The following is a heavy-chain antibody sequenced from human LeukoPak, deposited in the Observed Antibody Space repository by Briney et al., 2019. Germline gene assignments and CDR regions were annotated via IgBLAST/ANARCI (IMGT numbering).Heavy chain of an antibody. CDR2: ITSGSSYM. J-gene: IGHJ6*03. CDR3: ARDPYSGSYGNYYYYFMDV. Sequence: PGGSLRLSCAASGFTFSSYNMNWVRQAPGKGLEWVSSITSGSSYMYYADSVKGRFTISRDNAKNSLYLQMNSLRAEDTAVYYCARDPYSGSYGNYYYYFMDVWGKGTTVTISS. CDR1: GFTFSSYN. V-gene: IGHV3-21*01. D-gene: IGHD1-26*01.